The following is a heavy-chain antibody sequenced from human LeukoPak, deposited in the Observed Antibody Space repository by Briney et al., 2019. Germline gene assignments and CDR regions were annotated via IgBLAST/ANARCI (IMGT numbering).Heavy chain of an antibody. CDR3: AKANSSSWYLGAFDI. J-gene: IGHJ3*02. D-gene: IGHD6-13*01. CDR1: GFTFDDYA. V-gene: IGHV3-9*01. Sequence: SPRLSCAASGFTFDDYAMHWVRQAPGKGLEWVSGISWNSGSIGYADSVKGRFTISRDNAKNSLYLQMNSLRAEDTALYYCAKANSSSWYLGAFDIWGQGTMVTVSS. CDR2: ISWNSGSI.